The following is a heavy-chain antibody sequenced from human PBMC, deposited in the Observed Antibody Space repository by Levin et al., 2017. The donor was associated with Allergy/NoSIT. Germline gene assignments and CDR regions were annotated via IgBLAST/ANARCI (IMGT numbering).Heavy chain of an antibody. CDR1: GFTFSNYW. D-gene: IGHD1-26*01. Sequence: QPGGSLRLSCAASGFTFSNYWIHWVRQVPGKGLVWVSRINGDGTTTKFAESVEGRFTISRDNAKNTLFLQMDSLRAEDTAVYYCARSQYSGSYMDYWGQGTLVTVSS. CDR3: ARSQYSGSYMDY. CDR2: INGDGTTT. V-gene: IGHV3-74*01. J-gene: IGHJ4*03.